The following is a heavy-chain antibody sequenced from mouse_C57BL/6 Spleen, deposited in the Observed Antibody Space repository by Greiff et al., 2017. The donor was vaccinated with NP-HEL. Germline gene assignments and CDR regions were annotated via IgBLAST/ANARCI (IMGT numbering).Heavy chain of an antibody. Sequence: EVQGVESGGGLVKPGGSLKLSCAASGFTFSDYGMHWVRQAPEEGLEWVAYISSGSSTIYYADTVKGRFTISRDNAKNTLFLQMTSLRSEDTAMYYCARPYGSSPRYFDVWGTGTTVTVSS. CDR2: ISSGSSTI. D-gene: IGHD1-1*01. V-gene: IGHV5-17*01. J-gene: IGHJ1*03. CDR1: GFTFSDYG. CDR3: ARPYGSSPRYFDV.